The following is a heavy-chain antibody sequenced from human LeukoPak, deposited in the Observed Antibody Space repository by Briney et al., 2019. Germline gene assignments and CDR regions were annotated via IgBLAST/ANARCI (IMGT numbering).Heavy chain of an antibody. CDR3: AKDSAGSITTLLFNYMDV. Sequence: GGSLRLSCAASGFTFDDYAMHWVRQAPGKGLEWVSLISWDGGSTYYADSVKGRFTLSRDNSKNSLYLQMNSLRAEDTALYYCAKDSAGSITTLLFNYMDVWGKGTTVTVSS. V-gene: IGHV3-43D*04. D-gene: IGHD3-3*01. CDR2: ISWDGGST. J-gene: IGHJ6*03. CDR1: GFTFDDYA.